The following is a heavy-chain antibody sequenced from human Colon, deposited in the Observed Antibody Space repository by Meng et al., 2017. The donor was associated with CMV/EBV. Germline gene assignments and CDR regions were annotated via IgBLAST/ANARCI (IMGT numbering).Heavy chain of an antibody. CDR3: ARAFSGYDSYYYYGMDV. CDR1: GGSISSYY. D-gene: IGHD5-12*01. Sequence: GSLRLSCTVSGGSISSYYWSWIRQPPGKGLEWIGYIYYSGSTNYNPSLKSPVTISVDTSKNQFSLKLSSVTAADTAVYYFARAFSGYDSYYYYGMDVWGQGTTVTVSS. V-gene: IGHV4-59*01. CDR2: IYYSGST. J-gene: IGHJ6*02.